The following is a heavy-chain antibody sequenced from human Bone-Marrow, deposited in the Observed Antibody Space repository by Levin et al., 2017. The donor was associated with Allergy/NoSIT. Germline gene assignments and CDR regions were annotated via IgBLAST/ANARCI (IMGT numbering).Heavy chain of an antibody. CDR2: ISVSGRET. Sequence: GGSLRLSCAASGFRFSDYYMSWIRQVPGKGLEWVSYISVSGRETNYADAVKGRFIISRDNAKNSLSLQMNNLRVDDSAVYYCAREGFWTDWGQGTLVTVSS. CDR1: GFRFSDYY. D-gene: IGHD3/OR15-3a*01. CDR3: AREGFWTD. J-gene: IGHJ4*02. V-gene: IGHV3-11*06.